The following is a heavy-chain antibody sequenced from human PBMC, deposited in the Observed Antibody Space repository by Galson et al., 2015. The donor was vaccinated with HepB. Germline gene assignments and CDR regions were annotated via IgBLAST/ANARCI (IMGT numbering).Heavy chain of an antibody. D-gene: IGHD6-13*01. CDR1: GYTLTELS. J-gene: IGHJ5*02. Sequence: SVKVSCKVSGYTLTELSMHWVRQAPGKGLEWMGGFDPDDGETIYAQKFQGRVTMTEDTSTDTAYMELSSLRSEDTAVYYCATGGIAAAGTWFDPWGQGTLVTVSS. CDR2: FDPDDGET. CDR3: ATGGIAAAGTWFDP. V-gene: IGHV1-24*01.